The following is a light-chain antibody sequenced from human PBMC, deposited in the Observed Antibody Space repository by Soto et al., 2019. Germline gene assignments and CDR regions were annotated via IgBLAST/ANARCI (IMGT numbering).Light chain of an antibody. J-gene: IGKJ3*01. CDR3: VQATHWPPFT. Sequence: DVVMTQSPLSLPVTLGQPASISCRSSQSLVSSDGNTYLNWFQQRPGQSPRRLVYKVSHRGSGVPDRFSGGGSGTDLTLKISRVEAEDVGVYYCVQATHWPPFTFGPGTKVDVK. CDR2: KVS. V-gene: IGKV2-30*01. CDR1: QSLVSSDGNTY.